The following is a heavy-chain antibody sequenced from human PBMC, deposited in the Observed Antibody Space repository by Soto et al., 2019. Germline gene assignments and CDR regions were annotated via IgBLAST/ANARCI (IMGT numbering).Heavy chain of an antibody. D-gene: IGHD2-15*01. CDR3: ARALGYCSGGSCQTHWFDP. CDR1: GGSISSGGYS. J-gene: IGHJ5*02. V-gene: IGHV4-30-2*01. CDR2: IYHSGST. Sequence: PSETLSLTCAVSGGSISSGGYSWSWIRQPPGKGLEWIGYIYHSGSTYYNPSLKSRVTISVDTSKNQFSLKLSSVTAADTAVYYCARALGYCSGGSCQTHWFDPWGQGTPVTVSS.